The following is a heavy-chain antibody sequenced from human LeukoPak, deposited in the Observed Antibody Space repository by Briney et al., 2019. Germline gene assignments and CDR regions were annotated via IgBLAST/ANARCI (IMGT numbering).Heavy chain of an antibody. CDR2: IDPSDSYT. J-gene: IGHJ5*02. D-gene: IGHD3-10*01. CDR1: GYSFTSYW. CDR3: ARHAYGSYNWFDP. V-gene: IGHV5-10-1*01. Sequence: PGGSLRLSCKGSGYSFTSYWISWVRQMPGKGLEWMGRIDPSDSYTNYSPSFQGHVTISADKSISTAYLQWSSLKASDTAMYYCARHAYGSYNWFDPWGQGTLVTVSS.